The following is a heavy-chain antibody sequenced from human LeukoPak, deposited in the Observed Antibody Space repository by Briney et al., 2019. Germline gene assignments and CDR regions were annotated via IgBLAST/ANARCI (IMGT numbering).Heavy chain of an antibody. J-gene: IGHJ3*02. CDR1: GGSISSGSYY. D-gene: IGHD2-21*02. CDR3: ARALPFPLFPYCGGDCFSDAFDI. Sequence: SETLSLTCTVSGGSISSGSYYWSWIRQPAGKGLEWIGRIYTSGSTNYNPSLKSRVTISVDTSKNQFSLKLSSVTAADTAVYYCARALPFPLFPYCGGDCFSDAFDIWGQGTMVTVSS. V-gene: IGHV4-61*02. CDR2: IYTSGST.